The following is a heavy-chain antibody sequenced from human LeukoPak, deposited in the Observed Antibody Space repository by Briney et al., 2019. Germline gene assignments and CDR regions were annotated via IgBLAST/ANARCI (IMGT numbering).Heavy chain of an antibody. CDR1: GYTFTSYD. D-gene: IGHD2-21*02. CDR3: AREEGAYCGGDCPEGYYMDV. Sequence: SVKVSCKASGYTFTSYDINWVRQATGQGLEWMGGIIPIFGTANYAQKFQGRVTITADKSTSTAYMELSSLRSEDTAVYYCAREEGAYCGGDCPEGYYMDVWGKGTTVTVSS. CDR2: IIPIFGTA. V-gene: IGHV1-69*06. J-gene: IGHJ6*03.